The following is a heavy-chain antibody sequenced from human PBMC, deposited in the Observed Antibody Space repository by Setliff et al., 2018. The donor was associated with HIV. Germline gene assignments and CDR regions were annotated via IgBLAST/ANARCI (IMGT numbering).Heavy chain of an antibody. Sequence: GGSLRLSCAASGFTFSTYWMHWVRQAPGKGLVWVSRIKTDGSSTSYADSVKGRFTISRDNAKNTLYLQMNSLRGEDTAVYFCARGYYGSDLQNGMDVWGQGTTVTVSS. CDR1: GFTFSTYW. V-gene: IGHV3-74*01. J-gene: IGHJ6*02. CDR3: ARGYYGSDLQNGMDV. D-gene: IGHD3-10*01. CDR2: IKTDGSST.